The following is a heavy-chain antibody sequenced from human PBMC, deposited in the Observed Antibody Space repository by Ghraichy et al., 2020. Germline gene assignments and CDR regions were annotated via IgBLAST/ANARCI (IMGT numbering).Heavy chain of an antibody. D-gene: IGHD3-9*01. V-gene: IGHV1-3*01. CDR3: ARGSHYDVLTGYFSPYFYYGMDV. CDR2: INAGNGNI. CDR1: GYSFSNYI. Sequence: ASVKVSCRASGYSFSNYIIHWVRQAPGQRPEWMGWINAGNGNIKYSLKFEDRVTITRDTSASTAYMGLSSLRSEDTAVYYCARGSHYDVLTGYFSPYFYYGMDVWGQGTAVTVSS. J-gene: IGHJ6*02.